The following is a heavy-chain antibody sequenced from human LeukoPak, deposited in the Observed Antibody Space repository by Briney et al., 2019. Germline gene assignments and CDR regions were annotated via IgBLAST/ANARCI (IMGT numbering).Heavy chain of an antibody. D-gene: IGHD6-6*01. CDR2: INHSGST. V-gene: IGHV4-34*01. CDR3: ARGVSIAALKPFDY. J-gene: IGHJ4*02. CDR1: GGSFSGYY. Sequence: SETLSLTCAVYGGSFSGYYWSWIRQPPGKGLEWIGEINHSGSTNYNPSLKSRVTISVDTSKNQFSLKLSSVTAADTAVYYCARGVSIAALKPFDYWSQGTLVTVSS.